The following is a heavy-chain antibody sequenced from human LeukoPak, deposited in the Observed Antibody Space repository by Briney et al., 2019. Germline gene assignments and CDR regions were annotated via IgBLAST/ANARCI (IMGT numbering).Heavy chain of an antibody. CDR2: MNQDGSVK. CDR1: GFTLSAYW. J-gene: IGHJ4*02. CDR3: ARDADRKFDY. D-gene: IGHD3-16*02. V-gene: IGHV3-7*01. Sequence: GGSLRLSCAASGFTLSAYWMTWVRQAPGKGLEWVANMNQDGSVKHYVDSVKGRFTISRDNANSLYLQMNSLRAEDTAVYYCARDADRKFDYWGQGTLVTVSS.